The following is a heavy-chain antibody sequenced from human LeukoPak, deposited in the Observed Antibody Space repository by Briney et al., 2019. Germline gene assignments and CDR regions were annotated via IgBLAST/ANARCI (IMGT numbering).Heavy chain of an antibody. CDR1: GFTFSGSA. D-gene: IGHD4-17*01. CDR2: IRSKANSYAT. CDR3: TRAHYGDYVDYYYYMDV. V-gene: IGHV3-73*01. J-gene: IGHJ6*03. Sequence: AGGSLRLSCAASGFTFSGSAMHWVRQASGKGLEWVGRIRSKANSYATAYAASVKGRFTISRDDSKNTAYLQMNSLKTEDTAVYYCTRAHYGDYVDYYYYMDVWGKGTTVTISS.